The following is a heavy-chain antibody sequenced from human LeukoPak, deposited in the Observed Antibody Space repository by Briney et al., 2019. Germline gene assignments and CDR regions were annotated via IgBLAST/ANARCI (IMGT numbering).Heavy chain of an antibody. V-gene: IGHV3-13*01. CDR2: IGTAGDT. CDR1: GFTFSSDD. J-gene: IGHJ5*02. CDR3: ARGAGSGFDP. Sequence: PGGSLRLSCAASGFTFSSDDMHWVRQATGKGLEWVSGIGTAGDTYYLGSVKGRFTISRENAKSSLCLQMNSLRAGDTAAYYCARGAGSGFDPRGQGTLVTVSS. D-gene: IGHD3-10*01.